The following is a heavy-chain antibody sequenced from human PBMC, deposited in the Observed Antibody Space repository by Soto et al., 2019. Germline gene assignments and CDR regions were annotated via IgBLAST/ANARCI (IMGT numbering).Heavy chain of an antibody. CDR2: ISDSGNT. V-gene: IGHV4-59*01. Sequence: PSETLSLTCSFSVGSPSSNYWSCIRHPPGKWLEWIGCISDSGNTYYNPSLQSRVTISIDTSTNQFLLDLTSVTTADTAVYYCARVPTTVTHPKSPFLVDRHVKDEAFAPWGQGTLVSVS. D-gene: IGHD4-17*01. CDR1: VGSPSSNY. J-gene: IGHJ5*02. CDR3: ARVPTTVTHPKSPFLVDRHVKDEAFAP.